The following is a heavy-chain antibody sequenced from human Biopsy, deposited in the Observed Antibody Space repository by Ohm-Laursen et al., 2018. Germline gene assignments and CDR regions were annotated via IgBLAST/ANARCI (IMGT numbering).Heavy chain of an antibody. J-gene: IGHJ4*02. CDR2: VRNSGGTI. V-gene: IGHV3-11*01. CDR3: ARLQGMHLQKNYFDY. CDR1: VFSFNYYY. Sequence: SLRLSCAATVFSFNYYYMSWIRQAPGKRLGWVSYVRNSGGTIFYADSVKGRFTVSRDNAKNSLYLRMSSLRADDTAVYYCARLQGMHLQKNYFDYWGLGTPVTVSS. D-gene: IGHD3-10*01.